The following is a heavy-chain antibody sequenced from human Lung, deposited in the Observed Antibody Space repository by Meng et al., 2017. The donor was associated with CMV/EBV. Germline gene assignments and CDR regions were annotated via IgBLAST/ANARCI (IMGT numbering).Heavy chain of an antibody. V-gene: IGHV4-39*01. CDR1: GASISSSSYY. D-gene: IGHD1-14*01. Sequence: PESGPGVVKPSETLSLTCTVSGASISSSSYYWAWIRQPPGEGLEWIGSVVYSGTTYYTSSLKSRVSISVDTSKNQFSLKLSSVTAADTAVYYCARHHHSPTFNYWGQGTLVTVSS. J-gene: IGHJ4*02. CDR3: ARHHHSPTFNY. CDR2: VVYSGTT.